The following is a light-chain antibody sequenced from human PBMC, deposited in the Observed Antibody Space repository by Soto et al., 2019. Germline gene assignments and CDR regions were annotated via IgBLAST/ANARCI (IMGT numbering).Light chain of an antibody. J-gene: IGKJ2*01. Sequence: EIVLTQSPGTLSLSPGERATLSCRASQSVTSNYLAWYQHKPGQAPRLLIYGASNRATGIPDRFSGSGSETDFTLTITRLEPEDFAVYYCQEYGSSIGAFGQGTELEI. CDR3: QEYGSSIGA. CDR1: QSVTSNY. V-gene: IGKV3-20*01. CDR2: GAS.